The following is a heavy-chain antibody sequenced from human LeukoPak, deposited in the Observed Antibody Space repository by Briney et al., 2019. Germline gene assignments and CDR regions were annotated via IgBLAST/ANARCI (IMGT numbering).Heavy chain of an antibody. D-gene: IGHD3-22*01. V-gene: IGHV3-23*01. Sequence: GSLRLSCAASGFTFSSYAMSWVRQAPGKGLEWVSAISGSGGSTYYADSVKGRFTISRDNSKNTLYLQMNSLRAEDTAVYYCAKLSNYDSSGYDNFDYWGQGTLVTVSS. CDR3: AKLSNYDSSGYDNFDY. CDR1: GFTFSSYA. J-gene: IGHJ4*02. CDR2: ISGSGGST.